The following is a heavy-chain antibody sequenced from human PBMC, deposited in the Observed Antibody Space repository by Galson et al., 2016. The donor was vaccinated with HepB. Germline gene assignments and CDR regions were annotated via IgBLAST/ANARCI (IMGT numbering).Heavy chain of an antibody. CDR1: GDSISRGDYY. Sequence: PLSLTCSVSGDSISRGDYYWSWIHQHPGKGLEWIGHIYYSGSTDYNPSLKSRVTISIDASKNQFSLKLSSVTAADTAVYYCASVVINRGYYYMDVWGKGTTVTVSS. CDR2: IYYSGST. D-gene: IGHD3-22*01. V-gene: IGHV4-31*03. J-gene: IGHJ6*03. CDR3: ASVVINRGYYYMDV.